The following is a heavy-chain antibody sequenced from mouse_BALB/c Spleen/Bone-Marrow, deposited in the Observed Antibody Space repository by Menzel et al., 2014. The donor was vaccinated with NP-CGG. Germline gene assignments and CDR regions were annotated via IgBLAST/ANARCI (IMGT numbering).Heavy chain of an antibody. Sequence: QVQLKDSGPELVKPGASVRISCKASGYTFTNYFIYWVRQRPGQGLEWIGWIYPGDFNSKYNEKFKGKATLTADKSSSTDYMQLSSLTSEDPAVYFCGRKSQRACESMNYWGQGTSVTVSS. CDR1: GYTFTNYF. CDR3: GRKSQRACESMNY. V-gene: IGHV1S56*01. D-gene: IGHD3-3*01. J-gene: IGHJ4*01. CDR2: IYPGDFNS.